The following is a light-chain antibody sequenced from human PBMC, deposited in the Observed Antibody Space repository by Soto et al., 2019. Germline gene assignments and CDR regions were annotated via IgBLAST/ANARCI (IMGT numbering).Light chain of an antibody. V-gene: IGKV3-11*01. CDR2: DAS. Sequence: EIVLTQSPATLSLSPGERATLSCRASQSVSTHLAWYQQKPGQAPRLLIYDASNRATAIPARFSGSGSGTDFTLTISSLEPEDFAVYYCQQSSNWLPLTFGGGTKVEIK. J-gene: IGKJ4*01. CDR3: QQSSNWLPLT. CDR1: QSVSTH.